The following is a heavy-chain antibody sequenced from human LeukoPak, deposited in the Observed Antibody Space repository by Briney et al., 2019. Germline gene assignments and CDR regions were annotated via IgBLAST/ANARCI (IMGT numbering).Heavy chain of an antibody. CDR1: GYTFTSYG. CDR3: ARRSRYYYDSSGYLYFDY. Sequence: GASVKVSCKASGYTFTSYGISWVRQAPGQGLEWMGWISAYNGNTNYAQKLQGRVTMTTDTSTSTAYMELRSLRSDDTAVYYCARRSRYYYDSSGYLYFDYWGQGTLVTVSS. CDR2: ISAYNGNT. D-gene: IGHD3-22*01. J-gene: IGHJ4*02. V-gene: IGHV1-18*01.